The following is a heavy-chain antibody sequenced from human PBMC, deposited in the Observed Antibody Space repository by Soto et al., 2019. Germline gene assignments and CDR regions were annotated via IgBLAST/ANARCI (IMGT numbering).Heavy chain of an antibody. CDR2: INPSGGST. CDR3: ARERGQQLVLGYYYYGMDV. V-gene: IGHV1-46*01. J-gene: IGHJ6*02. Sequence: GASVKVSCKASGYTFTSYYMHWVRQAPGQGLEWMGIINPSGGSTSYAQKFQGRVTMTRDTSTSTVYMELSSLRSEDTAVYYCARERGQQLVLGYYYYGMDVWGQGTTVTVSS. D-gene: IGHD6-13*01. CDR1: GYTFTSYY.